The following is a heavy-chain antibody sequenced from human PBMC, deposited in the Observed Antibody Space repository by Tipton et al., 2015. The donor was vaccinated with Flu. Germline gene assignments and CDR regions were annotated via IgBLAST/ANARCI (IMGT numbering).Heavy chain of an antibody. Sequence: SLRPSCSASGFTFTSSAMSWVRQAPGKGLEWVSSISASGDSTYFADSVRGRFTVSRDIPKNTLYLQMNSLRAEDTAVYYCAKHDYGDAFDIWGQGTLVTASS. J-gene: IGHJ3*02. CDR1: GFTFTSSA. CDR3: AKHDYGDAFDI. D-gene: IGHD3-16*01. CDR2: ISASGDST. V-gene: IGHV3-23*01.